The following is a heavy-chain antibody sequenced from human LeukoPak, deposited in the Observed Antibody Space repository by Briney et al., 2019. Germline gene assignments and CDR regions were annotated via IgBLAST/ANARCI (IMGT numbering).Heavy chain of an antibody. CDR2: IRYDGSNK. CDR3: AKGRYFWSGSYYYMDV. Sequence: GGSLRLSCAASGFSFSSYGMHWVRQAPGKGLEWVAFIRYDGSNKYYADSVKGRFTISRDNSKNTLYLQMNSLRAEDTAVYYCAKGRYFWSGSYYYMDVWGKGTTVTVSS. V-gene: IGHV3-30*02. D-gene: IGHD3-3*01. CDR1: GFSFSSYG. J-gene: IGHJ6*03.